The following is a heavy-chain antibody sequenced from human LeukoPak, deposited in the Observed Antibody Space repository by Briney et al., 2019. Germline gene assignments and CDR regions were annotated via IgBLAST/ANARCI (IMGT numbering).Heavy chain of an antibody. Sequence: PGGSLRLSCAASGFILSHKYMAWVRQAPGKGLEWLSIIYTGGNTVSAESVTGRFIISRDNSRNTVHLQMNSLRDDDTAVYYCARGQIDLLRNYFDSWGPGTLVAVSS. J-gene: IGHJ4*02. CDR3: ARGQIDLLRNYFDS. V-gene: IGHV3-66*01. CDR1: GFILSHKY. CDR2: IYTGGNT. D-gene: IGHD3-22*01.